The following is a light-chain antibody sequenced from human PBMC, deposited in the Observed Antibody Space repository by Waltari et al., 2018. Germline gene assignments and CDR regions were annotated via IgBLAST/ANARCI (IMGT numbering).Light chain of an antibody. CDR3: QQYYITPYT. Sequence: IVMTQYPDPLAVSLGERATINCKSRQSVLYSSNNKNQLAWYQQKPGQPPKLLIYWASTRESGVPDRFSGSGSGTDFTLTISSLQAEDVAVYYCQQYYITPYTFGQGTKLEIK. V-gene: IGKV4-1*01. CDR1: QSVLYSSNNKNQ. J-gene: IGKJ2*01. CDR2: WAS.